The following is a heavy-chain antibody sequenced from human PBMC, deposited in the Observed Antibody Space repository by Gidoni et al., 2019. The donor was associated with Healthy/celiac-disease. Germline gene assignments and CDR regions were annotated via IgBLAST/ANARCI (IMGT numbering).Heavy chain of an antibody. D-gene: IGHD3-10*01. Sequence: EVQLLESGGGLVQPGGSLRLSCAASGFTFSSSAMSWVRQAPGKGLEWVSAIGGSGGSTYYADSVKGRFTISRDNSKNTVYLQMNSLRAEDTAVYYCAKDMGRGILILVTAFDYWGQGTLVTVSS. CDR2: IGGSGGST. CDR3: AKDMGRGILILVTAFDY. CDR1: GFTFSSSA. V-gene: IGHV3-23*01. J-gene: IGHJ4*02.